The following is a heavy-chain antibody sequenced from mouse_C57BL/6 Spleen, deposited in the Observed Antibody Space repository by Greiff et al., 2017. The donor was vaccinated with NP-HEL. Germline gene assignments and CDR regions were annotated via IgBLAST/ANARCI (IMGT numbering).Heavy chain of an antibody. J-gene: IGHJ2*01. D-gene: IGHD3-2*02. CDR1: GYTFTSYW. CDR3: AKEETAQATDY. V-gene: IGHV1-64*01. CDR2: IHPNSGST. Sequence: QVQLQQPGAELVKPGASVKLSCKASGYTFTSYWMHWVKQRPGQGLEWIGMIHPNSGSTNYNEKFKSKATLTVDKSSSTAYMQLSSLTSEDSAVYYCAKEETAQATDYWGQGTTLTVSS.